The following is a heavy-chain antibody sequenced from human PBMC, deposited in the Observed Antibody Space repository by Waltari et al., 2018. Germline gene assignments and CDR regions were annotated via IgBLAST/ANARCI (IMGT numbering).Heavy chain of an antibody. CDR2: VGGYNGNT. J-gene: IGHJ3*02. CDR1: GYTFTSYG. V-gene: IGHV1-18*04. D-gene: IGHD2-2*01. CDR3: ARSGCGSTNCHPGAYDT. Sequence: QNQLVQSGAEVKKPGASVKVSCKASGYTFTSYGISWVRQAPGQGLEWMGWVGGYNGNTNHAQNFQGRVTMTTDTSTSTAYMELRSLTSDDTAMYYCARSGCGSTNCHPGAYDTWGQGTMVTVSS.